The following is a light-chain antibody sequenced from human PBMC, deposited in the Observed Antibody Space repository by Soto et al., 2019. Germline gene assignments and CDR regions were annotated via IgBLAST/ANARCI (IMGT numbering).Light chain of an antibody. CDR3: QQYNNWPPIT. J-gene: IGKJ5*01. CDR2: GAY. Sequence: EIVLTQSPGTLSLSPGESATLSCRASQSVSSNLAWYQQRPCQAPRLLIYGAYTRATGIPATFSGSGSGTEFTLTISSLQSEDFAVYYCQQYNNWPPITFGQGTRLEIK. V-gene: IGKV3-15*01. CDR1: QSVSSN.